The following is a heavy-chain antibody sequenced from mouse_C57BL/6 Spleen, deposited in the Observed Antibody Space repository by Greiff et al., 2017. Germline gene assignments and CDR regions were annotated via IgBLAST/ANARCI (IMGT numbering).Heavy chain of an antibody. CDR1: GYTFTSYW. CDR2: IDPSDSYT. V-gene: IGHV1-69*01. CDR3: ASQILGPYFDV. J-gene: IGHJ1*03. Sequence: QVQLQQPGAELVMPGASVKLSCKASGYTFTSYWMHWVKQRPGQGLEWIGEIDPSDSYTNYNQKFKGKSTLTVDKSSSTAYMQLRSLTSEDTAVYYCASQILGPYFDVWGTGTTVTVSS. D-gene: IGHD4-1*01.